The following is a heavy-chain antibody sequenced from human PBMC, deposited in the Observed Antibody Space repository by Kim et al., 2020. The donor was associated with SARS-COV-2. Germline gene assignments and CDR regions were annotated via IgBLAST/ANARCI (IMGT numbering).Heavy chain of an antibody. V-gene: IGHV5-10-1*01. J-gene: IGHJ4*02. CDR3: ARHLDTAINFDY. Sequence: NYSPSFQGHVTISADKSISTAYLQWSSLKASDTAMYYCARHLDTAINFDYWGQGTLVTVSS. D-gene: IGHD5-18*01.